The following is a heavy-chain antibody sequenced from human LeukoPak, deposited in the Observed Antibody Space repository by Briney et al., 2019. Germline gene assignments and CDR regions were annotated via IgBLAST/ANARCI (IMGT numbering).Heavy chain of an antibody. J-gene: IGHJ6*04. D-gene: IGHD3-3*01. Sequence: PSETLSLTCAVYGGSFSGYYWSWIRQPPGKGLEWIGEINHSGSTYYNPSLKSRVTISVDTSKNQFSLKLSSVTAADTAVYYCAREVTYYDFWSGYYSSRKADVWGKGTTVTVSS. CDR1: GGSFSGYY. CDR3: AREVTYYDFWSGYYSSRKADV. V-gene: IGHV4-34*01. CDR2: INHSGST.